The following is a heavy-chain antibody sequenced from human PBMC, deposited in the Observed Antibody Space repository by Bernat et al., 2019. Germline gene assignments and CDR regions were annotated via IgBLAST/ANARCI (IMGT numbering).Heavy chain of an antibody. CDR2: IWFDGSNK. Sequence: QVQLVASGGGVVQPGGSLRLSCEASGFTFSSYGMHWVRQAPGKGLEWVAIIWFDGSNKYYADSVKGRFTISRDDSKNTLYLQMNSLRAEDTAVYYCARGTSTSAPYMDVWGKGTTVTVSS. CDR3: ARGTSTSAPYMDV. J-gene: IGHJ6*03. V-gene: IGHV3-33*01. CDR1: GFTFSSYG.